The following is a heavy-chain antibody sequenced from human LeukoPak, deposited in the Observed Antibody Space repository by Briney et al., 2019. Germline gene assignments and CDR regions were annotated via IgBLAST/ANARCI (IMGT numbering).Heavy chain of an antibody. V-gene: IGHV4-39*01. CDR3: ARHGGEWPPTTPDYWYFDL. CDR2: IYYSGST. D-gene: IGHD1-14*01. J-gene: IGHJ2*01. Sequence: PSETLSLTCTVSGGSISSSSYYWGWIRQPPGEGLEWIGSIYYSGSTYYNPSLKSRVTISVDTSKNQFSLKLSSVTAADTAVYYCARHGGEWPPTTPDYWYFDLWGRGTLVTVSS. CDR1: GGSISSSSYY.